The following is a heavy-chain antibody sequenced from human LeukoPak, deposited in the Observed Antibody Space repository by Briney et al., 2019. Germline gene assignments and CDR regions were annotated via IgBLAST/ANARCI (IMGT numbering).Heavy chain of an antibody. Sequence: GGSLRLSCAASGFTFSRYSMNWVRQAPGKGLEWVSSISSSSSYIYYADSVKGRFTISRDNAKNSLYLQMNSLRAEDTAVYYCARESGRSSSWYYFDYWGQGTLVTVSS. D-gene: IGHD6-13*01. CDR3: ARESGRSSSWYYFDY. V-gene: IGHV3-21*01. CDR1: GFTFSRYS. J-gene: IGHJ4*02. CDR2: ISSSSSYI.